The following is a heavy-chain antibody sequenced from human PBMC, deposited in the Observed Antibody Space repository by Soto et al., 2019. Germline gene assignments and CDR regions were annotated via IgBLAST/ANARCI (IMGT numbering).Heavy chain of an antibody. CDR2: INHSGST. CDR3: ARIRTTVTVFFDY. V-gene: IGHV4-34*01. Sequence: SETLSLTCAVYGGSFSGYYWSWIRQPPGKGLEWIGEINHSGSTNYNPSLKSRVTISVDTSKNQFSLKLSSVTAADTAVYYCARIRTTVTVFFDYWGQGTLVTVSS. D-gene: IGHD4-17*01. J-gene: IGHJ4*02. CDR1: GGSFSGYY.